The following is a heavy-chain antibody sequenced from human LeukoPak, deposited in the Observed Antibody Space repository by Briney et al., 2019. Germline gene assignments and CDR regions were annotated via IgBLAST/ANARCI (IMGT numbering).Heavy chain of an antibody. D-gene: IGHD6-13*01. CDR2: ISSSGHYI. CDR3: ARVAEAAAFDY. J-gene: IGHJ4*02. Sequence: GGSLRLSCAASGFTFSSYSMTWVRQAPGKGLEWVSSISSSGHYIYYADSMKGRFTISRDNAKNSLFLQMNSLRAEDTAVYYCARVAEAAAFDYWGQGTLVTVSS. V-gene: IGHV3-21*01. CDR1: GFTFSSYS.